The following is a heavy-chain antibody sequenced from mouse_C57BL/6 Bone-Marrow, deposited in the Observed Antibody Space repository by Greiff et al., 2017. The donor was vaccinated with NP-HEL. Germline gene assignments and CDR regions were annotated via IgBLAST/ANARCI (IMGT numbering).Heavy chain of an antibody. CDR1: GYSITSGYY. J-gene: IGHJ4*01. CDR3: ARGLGYAMDY. V-gene: IGHV3-6*01. D-gene: IGHD4-1*01. Sequence: EVHLVESGPGLVKPSQSLSLTCSVPGYSITSGYYWNWIRQFPGNKLEWMGYISYDGSNNYNPSLKNRISITRDTSKNQFFLKLNSVTTEDTATYYCARGLGYAMDYWGQGTSVTVSS. CDR2: ISYDGSN.